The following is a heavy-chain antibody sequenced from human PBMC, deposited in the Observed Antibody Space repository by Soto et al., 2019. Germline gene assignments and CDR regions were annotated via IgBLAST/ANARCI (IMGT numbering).Heavy chain of an antibody. J-gene: IGHJ3*02. Sequence: PSETLSLTCAVSGGSISSGGYSWSWIRQPPGKGLEWIGNIYHSGSTYYNPSLKSRVTISVDTSKNQFSMKLSSVTAADTAVYYCARVLRHDAFAIWGQGTMVTVSS. V-gene: IGHV4-30-2*01. CDR1: GGSISSGGYS. CDR2: IYHSGST. D-gene: IGHD3-16*01. CDR3: ARVLRHDAFAI.